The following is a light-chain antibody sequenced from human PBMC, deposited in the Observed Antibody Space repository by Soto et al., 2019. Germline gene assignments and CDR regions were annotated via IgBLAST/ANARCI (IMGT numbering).Light chain of an antibody. V-gene: IGLV4-69*01. CDR3: QTWGTGVAV. CDR2: LNSDGSH. CDR1: SGHSSYA. J-gene: IGLJ7*01. Sequence: QPVLTQSPSASASLGASVKLTCTLSSGHSSYAIAWHQQQPEKGPRYLMKLNSDGSHSKGDWIPDRFSGSSSGAERYLTISSLQSEDEADYYCQTWGTGVAVFGGGTQLTVL.